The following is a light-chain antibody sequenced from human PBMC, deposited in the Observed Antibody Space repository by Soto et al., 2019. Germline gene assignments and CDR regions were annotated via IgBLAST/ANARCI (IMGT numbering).Light chain of an antibody. Sequence: DIQMTQSPSSLSASVGDRVTITCRASQSINSRLAWYQQRPGKAPDLLIYDASTLQSGVPSRFSGSGSGTEFTLTISSLQPDDFATYSCQQYYTHSRTFGQGTKVAIK. J-gene: IGKJ1*01. CDR1: QSINSR. CDR2: DAS. V-gene: IGKV1-5*01. CDR3: QQYYTHSRT.